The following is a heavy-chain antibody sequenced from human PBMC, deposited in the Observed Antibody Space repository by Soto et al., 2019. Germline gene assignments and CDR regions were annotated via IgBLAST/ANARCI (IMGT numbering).Heavy chain of an antibody. J-gene: IGHJ6*02. Sequence: GGSLRLSCAASGFTFSSYDMHWVRQATGKGLEWVSAIGTAGDTYYPGSVKGRFTISRENAKNSLYLQMNSLRAEDTAVYYCAREWELNGMDVWGQGTTVTVSS. D-gene: IGHD1-26*01. V-gene: IGHV3-13*01. CDR1: GFTFSSYD. CDR2: IGTAGDT. CDR3: AREWELNGMDV.